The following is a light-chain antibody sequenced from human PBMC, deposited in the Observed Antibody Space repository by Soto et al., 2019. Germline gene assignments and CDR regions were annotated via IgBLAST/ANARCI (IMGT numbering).Light chain of an antibody. V-gene: IGKV2D-29*02. Sequence: DVVMTQTPLSPSVTALQPASISCXSSQSLLHITGETFLFWYLQKPGQSPQPLIYEVSTRVSGVPDRFSGSGSGTDFTLEISRVETDDVGIYYCMQSTQLPPTFGQGTRLEIK. CDR2: EVS. CDR1: QSLLHITGETF. CDR3: MQSTQLPPT. J-gene: IGKJ5*01.